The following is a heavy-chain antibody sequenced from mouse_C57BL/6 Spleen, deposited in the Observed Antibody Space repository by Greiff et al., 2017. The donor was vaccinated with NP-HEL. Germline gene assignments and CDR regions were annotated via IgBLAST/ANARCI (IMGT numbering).Heavy chain of an antibody. V-gene: IGHV1-18*01. D-gene: IGHD2-1*01. Sequence: EVQLQQSGPELVKPGASVKIPCKASGYTFTDYNMDWVKQSHGKSLEWIGDINPNNGGTIYNQKFKGKATLTVDKSSSTAYMELRSLTSEDTAVYYCARGRVTTLYYYAMDYWGQGTSVTVSS. CDR1: GYTFTDYN. J-gene: IGHJ4*01. CDR3: ARGRVTTLYYYAMDY. CDR2: INPNNGGT.